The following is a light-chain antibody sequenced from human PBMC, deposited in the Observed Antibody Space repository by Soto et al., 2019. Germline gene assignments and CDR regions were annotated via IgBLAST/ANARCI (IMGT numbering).Light chain of an antibody. J-gene: IGKJ5*01. V-gene: IGKV3-15*01. Sequence: EKVMTQSPATLSVSPGERATLXXRASQSVSSNLAWYQQKPGQAPRLXIYGASSRATGIPVRFSGSGAGTEFTLTISSLQSEDFAVYYRQQYNNWPLTFGQGTRLEIK. CDR2: GAS. CDR1: QSVSSN. CDR3: QQYNNWPLT.